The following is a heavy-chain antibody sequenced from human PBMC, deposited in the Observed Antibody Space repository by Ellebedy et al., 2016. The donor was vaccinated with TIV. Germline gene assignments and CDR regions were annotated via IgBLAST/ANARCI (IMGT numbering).Heavy chain of an antibody. CDR2: VTNSGANT. CDR3: AKRVYDYSEYVDAFDI. J-gene: IGHJ3*02. V-gene: IGHV3-23*01. D-gene: IGHD4-11*01. Sequence: PGGSLRLSCVASGFTFGNYAMNWVRQAPGKGLEWVSRVTNSGANTYYADSVKGRFTVSRDNSKNTLYLQMNSLRADDTAQYYCAKRVYDYSEYVDAFDIWGQGTRVTVSS. CDR1: GFTFGNYA.